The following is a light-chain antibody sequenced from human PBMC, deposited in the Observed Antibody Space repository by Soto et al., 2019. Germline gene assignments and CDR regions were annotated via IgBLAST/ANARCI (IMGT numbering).Light chain of an antibody. J-gene: IGKJ1*01. Sequence: EIVMTQSPATLSVSPGERAALSCRASQSVSSNLAWYQQKSGQAPRLLIYGASTRATGIPARFSGSGSGTEFTLTISSLQSEHFAVYYCQQYNNWPPWTFGQGTKVEIK. CDR1: QSVSSN. V-gene: IGKV3-15*01. CDR3: QQYNNWPPWT. CDR2: GAS.